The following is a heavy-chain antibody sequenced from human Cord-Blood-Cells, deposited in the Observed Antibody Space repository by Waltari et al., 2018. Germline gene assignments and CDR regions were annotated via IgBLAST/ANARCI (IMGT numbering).Heavy chain of an antibody. CDR3: ARAYYDSSGYDY. V-gene: IGHV3-48*03. D-gene: IGHD3-22*01. CDR2: ISSSGSTI. Sequence: EVQLVESGGGLVQPGGSLRLPCAASGFTLRSYEMNWVRQAPGKGLAWVSYISSSGSTIYYADSVKGRFTISRDNAKNSLYLQMNSLRAEDTAVYYCARAYYDSSGYDYWGQGTLVTVSS. CDR1: GFTLRSYE. J-gene: IGHJ4*02.